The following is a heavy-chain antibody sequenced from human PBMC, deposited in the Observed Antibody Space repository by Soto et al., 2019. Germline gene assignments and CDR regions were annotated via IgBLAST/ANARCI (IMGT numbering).Heavy chain of an antibody. Sequence: ASVKVSCKASGYTFTSYGISWVRQAPGQGLEWMGWISAYNGTTNYAQKLQGRVTMTTDTSTSTAYMELRSLRPDDTAVYYCASSIVVVPAAIRGGYYYGMDVWGQGTTVTVSS. CDR2: ISAYNGTT. D-gene: IGHD2-2*02. CDR1: GYTFTSYG. J-gene: IGHJ6*02. CDR3: ASSIVVVPAAIRGGYYYGMDV. V-gene: IGHV1-18*04.